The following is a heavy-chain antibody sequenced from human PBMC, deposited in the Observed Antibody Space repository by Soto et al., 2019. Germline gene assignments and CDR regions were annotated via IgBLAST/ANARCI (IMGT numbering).Heavy chain of an antibody. V-gene: IGHV4-34*01. CDR2: INHSGST. D-gene: IGHD2-21*01. J-gene: IGHJ6*02. CDR3: ASLVDSRGYYGMDV. Sequence: SETLSLTCAVYGGSFSGYYWSWIRQPPGKGLEWIGEINHSGSTNYNPSLKSRVTISVDTSKNQFSLKLSSVTAADTAVYYCASLVDSRGYYGMDVWGQGTTVTVSS. CDR1: GGSFSGYY.